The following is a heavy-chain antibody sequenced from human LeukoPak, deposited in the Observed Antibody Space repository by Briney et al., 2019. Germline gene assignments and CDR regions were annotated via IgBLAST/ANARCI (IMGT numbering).Heavy chain of an antibody. V-gene: IGHV3-33*01. CDR2: IWYDGSNK. CDR3: ARLSLYGSSWQKDY. Sequence: GGSLRLSCAASGFTFSSYGMHWVRQAPGKGLEWVAVIWYDGSNKYYADSVKGRFTISRDNSKNTLYLQMNSLRAEDTAVYYRARLSLYGSSWQKDYWGQGTLVTVSS. J-gene: IGHJ4*02. D-gene: IGHD6-13*01. CDR1: GFTFSSYG.